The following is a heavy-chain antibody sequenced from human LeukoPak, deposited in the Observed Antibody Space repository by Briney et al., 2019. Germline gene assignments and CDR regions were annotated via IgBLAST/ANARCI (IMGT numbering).Heavy chain of an antibody. V-gene: IGHV3-43D*03. D-gene: IGHD3-3*01. CDR2: ISWDGGST. CDR1: GFTFDDYA. Sequence: GGSLRLSCAASGFTFDDYAMHWVRQAPGKGLEWVSLISWDGGSTYYADSVKGRFTISRDNSKNSLYLQMNSLGAEDTALYYCAKDGPTYYDFWSCFNYYYYMDVWGKGTTVTVSS. J-gene: IGHJ6*03. CDR3: AKDGPTYYDFWSCFNYYYYMDV.